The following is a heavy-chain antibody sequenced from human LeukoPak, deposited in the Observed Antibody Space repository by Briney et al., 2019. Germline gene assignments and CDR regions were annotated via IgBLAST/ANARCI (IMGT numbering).Heavy chain of an antibody. CDR1: GGSISSSSDY. CDR3: ANFMAGTMVDF. J-gene: IGHJ4*02. CDR2: IYYSGST. D-gene: IGHD1-1*01. Sequence: PSETLSLTCTVSGGSISSSSDYWGWIRQPPGKGLEWIGSIYYSGSTDYNPSLKGRVTISVDTSKNQFSLKVTSVTAADTAVYDCANFMAGTMVDFWGQGTLVAVSS. V-gene: IGHV4-39*01.